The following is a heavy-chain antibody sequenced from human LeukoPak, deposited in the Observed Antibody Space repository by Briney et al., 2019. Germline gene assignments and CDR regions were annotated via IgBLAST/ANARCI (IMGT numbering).Heavy chain of an antibody. Sequence: SQTLSLTCTVSGGSISSGSYYWSWIRQPAGKGLEWIGRIYTSGSTNYNPSLKSRVTISVDTSKNQFSLKLSSVTAADTAVYYCARGGKDSSGPSPFTTRGQFDCWGQGTLVTVSS. D-gene: IGHD3-22*01. J-gene: IGHJ4*02. CDR3: ARGGKDSSGPSPFTTRGQFDC. V-gene: IGHV4-61*02. CDR2: IYTSGST. CDR1: GGSISSGSYY.